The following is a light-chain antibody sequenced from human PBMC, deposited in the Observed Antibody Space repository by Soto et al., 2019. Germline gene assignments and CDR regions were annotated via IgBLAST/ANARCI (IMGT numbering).Light chain of an antibody. J-gene: IGKJ4*01. CDR1: QSLSSSY. Sequence: EIVLTQSPGTLSLSPGERATLSCRASQSLSSSYLAWYQQKPGQAPRLLIYGASSRATGIPDRFSGSGSGTDFTLTISRLEPEDFAVYYCQQYGRSPAFGGGTKVEIK. CDR2: GAS. CDR3: QQYGRSPA. V-gene: IGKV3-20*01.